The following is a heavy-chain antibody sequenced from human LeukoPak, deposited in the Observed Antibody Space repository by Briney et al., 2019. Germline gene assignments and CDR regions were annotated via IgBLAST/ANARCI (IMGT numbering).Heavy chain of an antibody. V-gene: IGHV4-39*07. CDR2: IYYSGST. D-gene: IGHD6-13*01. CDR3: ARGNRPGYSSSWYGIGRWFDP. Sequence: SETLSLTCTVSGGSISSTSYYWGWIRQPPGKGLEWIGSIYYSGSTYYNPSLKSRVTISVDTSKNQFSLKLSSVTAADTAVYYCARGNRPGYSSSWYGIGRWFDPWGQGTLVTVSS. CDR1: GGSISSTSYY. J-gene: IGHJ5*02.